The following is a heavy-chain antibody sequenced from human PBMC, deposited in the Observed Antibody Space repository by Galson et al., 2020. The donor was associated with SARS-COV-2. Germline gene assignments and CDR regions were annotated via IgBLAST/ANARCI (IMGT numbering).Heavy chain of an antibody. Sequence: GGSMRLSCAASGFTFSSYSMNWVHPAPGKGLEWVSTISSSSSYIYFADSVKGRFTISRDNAKNSLYLQMNSLRAEDTAVYYCARDRSQPTVTSGHYSYYYGLDGWGQGTTVTVSS. J-gene: IGHJ6*02. CDR2: ISSSSSYI. V-gene: IGHV3-21*06. CDR3: ARDRSQPTVTSGHYSYYYGLDG. CDR1: GFTFSSYS. D-gene: IGHD4-17*01.